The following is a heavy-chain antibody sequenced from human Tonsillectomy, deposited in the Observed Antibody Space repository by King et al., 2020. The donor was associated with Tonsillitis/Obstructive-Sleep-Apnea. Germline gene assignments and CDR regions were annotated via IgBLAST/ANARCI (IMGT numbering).Heavy chain of an antibody. V-gene: IGHV4-59*01. CDR2: IYYSGST. D-gene: IGHD3-16*02. Sequence: QLQESGPGLVKPSETLSLTCTVSGGSISSYYWSWIRQPPGKGLEWIGYIYYSGSTNYNPSLMSRVTISVDTSKNQFSLKLSSVTAADTAVYYCARVKGDYIWGSYRDYFDYWGQGTLVTVSS. CDR3: ARVKGDYIWGSYRDYFDY. J-gene: IGHJ4*02. CDR1: GGSISSYY.